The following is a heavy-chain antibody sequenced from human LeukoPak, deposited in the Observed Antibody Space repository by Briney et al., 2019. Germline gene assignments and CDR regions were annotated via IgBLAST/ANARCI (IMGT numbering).Heavy chain of an antibody. V-gene: IGHV3-23*01. Sequence: GGSLRLSCAVSGFTFSISAMTWVRQAPGKGLEWVSLINYSGANAYYADSVRGRFTISRDNSKNMLYLQMNSLRAEDTAIYYCARDIELSTWGLGTMVSV. CDR1: GFTFSISA. D-gene: IGHD5-18*01. CDR2: INYSGANA. CDR3: ARDIELST. J-gene: IGHJ3*01.